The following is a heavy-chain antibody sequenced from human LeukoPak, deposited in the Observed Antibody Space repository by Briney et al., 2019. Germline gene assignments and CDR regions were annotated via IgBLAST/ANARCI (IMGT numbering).Heavy chain of an antibody. D-gene: IGHD4-11*01. CDR2: IYYSGST. V-gene: IGHV4-59*01. J-gene: IGHJ6*02. CDR1: GGSISSYY. CDR3: ARLNYEELYYYGMDV. Sequence: PSETLPLTCTVSGGSISSYYWSWIRQPPGKGLEWIGYIYYSGSTNYNPSLKSRVTISVDTSKNQFPLKLSSVTAADTAVYYCARLNYEELYYYGMDVWGQGTTVTVSS.